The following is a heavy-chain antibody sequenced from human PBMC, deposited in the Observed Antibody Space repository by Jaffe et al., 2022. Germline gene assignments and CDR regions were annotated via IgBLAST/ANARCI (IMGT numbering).Heavy chain of an antibody. CDR2: IIPILGIA. D-gene: IGHD1-26*01. V-gene: IGHV1-69*02. J-gene: IGHJ4*02. CDR3: ARAAVGVPEVDY. CDR1: GGTFSSYT. Sequence: QVQLVQSGAEVKKPGSSVKVSCKASGGTFSSYTISWVRQAPGQGLEWMGRIIPILGIANYAQKFQGRVTITADKSTSTAYMELSSLRSEDTAVYYCARAAVGVPEVDYWGQGTLVTVSS.